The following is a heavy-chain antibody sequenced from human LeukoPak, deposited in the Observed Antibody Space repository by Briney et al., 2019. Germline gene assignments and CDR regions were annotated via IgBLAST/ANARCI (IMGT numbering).Heavy chain of an antibody. CDR1: GYTFTGYY. J-gene: IGHJ4*02. CDR2: INPNSGGT. V-gene: IGHV1-2*02. CDR3: ARGAGRGYHGSGSYPRVDLVY. Sequence: ASVKVSCKASGYTFTGYYMHWVRQAPGQGLEWMGWINPNSGGTNYAQKFQGRVTMTRDTSISTAYMELSRLRSDDTAVYYCARGAGRGYHGSGSYPRVDLVYWGQGTLVTVSS. D-gene: IGHD3-10*01.